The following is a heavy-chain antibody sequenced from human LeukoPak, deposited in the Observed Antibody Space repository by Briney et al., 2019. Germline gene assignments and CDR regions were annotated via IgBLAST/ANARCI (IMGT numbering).Heavy chain of an antibody. CDR1: GGSFSGYY. CDR3: ARDLMIVMVEEEGSADY. D-gene: IGHD3-22*01. Sequence: LSLTCAVYGGSFSGYYWSWIRQPPGKGLEWVSYISNSGSNRYYADSVKGRFTISRDNAKNSVYLQMNSLRAEDTAVYYCARDLMIVMVEEEGSADYWGQGTLVTVSS. CDR2: ISNSGSNR. V-gene: IGHV3-11*04. J-gene: IGHJ4*02.